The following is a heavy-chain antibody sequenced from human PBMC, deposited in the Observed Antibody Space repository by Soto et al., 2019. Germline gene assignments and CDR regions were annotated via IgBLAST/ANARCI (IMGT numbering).Heavy chain of an antibody. D-gene: IGHD3-22*01. CDR1: GVSFSGYY. CDR3: ASRGYYDSSGYYRYFAY. J-gene: IGHJ4*02. Sequence: SETVSLSCAVYGVSFSGYYWRWIRQPPGKGLEGIGEINHSGSTNYNPSLKSRVTISVDTSKIQFSLKLSSVTAADTAVYYCASRGYYDSSGYYRYFAYCGQGTLLTVSS. V-gene: IGHV4-34*01. CDR2: INHSGST.